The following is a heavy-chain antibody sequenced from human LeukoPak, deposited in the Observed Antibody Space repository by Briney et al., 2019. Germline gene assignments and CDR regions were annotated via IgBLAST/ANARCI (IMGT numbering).Heavy chain of an antibody. CDR2: IYYSGST. Sequence: PSETLSLTCTVSGGSISSYYWSWIRQPPGKGLEWIGYIYYSGSTNYNPSLKSRLTISVDTSKNQFSLNLSSVTAADTAVYYCARERNRREAAFDIWGQGTMVTVSS. CDR3: ARERNRREAAFDI. J-gene: IGHJ3*02. D-gene: IGHD1-26*01. V-gene: IGHV4-59*01. CDR1: GGSISSYY.